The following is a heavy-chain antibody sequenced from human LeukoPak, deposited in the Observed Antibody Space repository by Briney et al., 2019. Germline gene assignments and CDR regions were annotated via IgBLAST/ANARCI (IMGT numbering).Heavy chain of an antibody. CDR2: ISAYNGNT. V-gene: IGHV1-18*01. J-gene: IGHJ4*02. D-gene: IGHD3-3*01. CDR1: GYTFTSYG. CDR3: ARESRIHYDFWSGYSPFDY. Sequence: ASVKVSCKASGYTFTSYGISWVRQAPGQGLEWVGWISAYNGNTNYAQKLQGRVTMTTDTSTSTAYMELRSLRSDDTAVYYCARESRIHYDFWSGYSPFDYWGQGTLVTVSS.